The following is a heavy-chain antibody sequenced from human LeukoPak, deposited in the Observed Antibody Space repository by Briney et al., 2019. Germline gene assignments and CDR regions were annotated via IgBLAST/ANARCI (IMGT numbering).Heavy chain of an antibody. V-gene: IGHV4-4*07. J-gene: IGHJ6*03. D-gene: IGHD3-3*01. Sequence: SETLSLTCTVSGGSISSYYWSWIRQPAGKGLEWIGRIYTSGSTDYNPSLKSRVTMSVDTSENQFSLKLSSVTAADTAVYYCAGALSGYSGFYYYYMDVWGKGTTVTGSS. CDR2: IYTSGST. CDR1: GGSISSYY. CDR3: AGALSGYSGFYYYYMDV.